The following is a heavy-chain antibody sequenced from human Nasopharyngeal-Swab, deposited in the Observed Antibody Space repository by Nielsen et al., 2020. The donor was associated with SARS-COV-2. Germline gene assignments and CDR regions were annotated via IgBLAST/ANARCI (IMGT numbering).Heavy chain of an antibody. V-gene: IGHV3-30*04. J-gene: IGHJ3*02. CDR1: GFTFSSYA. D-gene: IGHD3-22*01. Sequence: GGSLRLSCAASGFTFSSYAMHWVRQAPGKGLEWVAVISYDGSNKYYADSVKGRFTISRDNSKNTLYLQMNSLRAEDTAVYYCVRGEGYYYDSSGYSDAFDIWGQGTMVTVSS. CDR2: ISYDGSNK. CDR3: VRGEGYYYDSSGYSDAFDI.